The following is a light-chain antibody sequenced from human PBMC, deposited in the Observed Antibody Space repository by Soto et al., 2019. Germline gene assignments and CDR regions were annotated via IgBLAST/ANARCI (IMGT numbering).Light chain of an antibody. CDR3: QQYNKWPQT. Sequence: IMLSQSPGTLSLYQGEGATLSCVASQSFTSNYIAWYQQKPGQAPRLLIYGASKRAIGLPARFSGSGSGTEFTLTITSLQSEDFAVYYCQQYNKWPQTFGQGTKVDI. J-gene: IGKJ1*01. V-gene: IGKV3-15*01. CDR1: QSFTSN. CDR2: GAS.